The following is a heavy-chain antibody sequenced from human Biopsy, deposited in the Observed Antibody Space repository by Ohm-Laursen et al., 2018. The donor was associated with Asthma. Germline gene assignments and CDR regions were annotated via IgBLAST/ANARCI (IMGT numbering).Heavy chain of an antibody. V-gene: IGHV4-39*02. CDR3: ARAVSSSSYWYFDL. D-gene: IGHD6-6*01. CDR1: GDAMSTSGSY. Sequence: SDTLSLTCIVSGDAMSTSGSYWGWIRQSPGKGLEWIGSTYYSGRTYYNPSLESRVTTSADTSKNHFSLKVTSVTAADTAVYYCARAVSSSSYWYFDLWGRGDLVTVSS. J-gene: IGHJ2*01. CDR2: TYYSGRT.